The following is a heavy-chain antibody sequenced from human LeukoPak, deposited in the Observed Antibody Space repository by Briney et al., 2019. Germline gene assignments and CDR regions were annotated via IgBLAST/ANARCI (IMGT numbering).Heavy chain of an antibody. V-gene: IGHV1-24*01. CDR3: ARNSGLADC. CDR1: GYNLTELS. Sequence: GASVKVSCKVSGYNLTELSIHWVRQAPGKGLEWMGGFDPEDDEIIYAQKFQGRVTMTRDTSINTAYMELRSLRSEDTAVYYCARNSGLADCWGQGTLVTVSS. J-gene: IGHJ4*02. CDR2: FDPEDDEI. D-gene: IGHD5-12*01.